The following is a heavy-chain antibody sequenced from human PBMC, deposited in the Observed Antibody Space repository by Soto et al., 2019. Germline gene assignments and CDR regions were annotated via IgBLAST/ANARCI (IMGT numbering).Heavy chain of an antibody. CDR1: GFSFSIYG. CDR2: MSYDGSSK. J-gene: IGHJ6*02. V-gene: IGHV3-30*18. CDR3: AKASITGTNYYYYGMDV. Sequence: PGGSLRLSCAASGFSFSIYGMHWVRQAPGKGLEWVAVMSYDGSSKYSADSVKGRFTISRDNSKNTLSLQMISLRAEDTAVYYCAKASITGTNYYYYGMDVWGQGTTVTVS. D-gene: IGHD1-20*01.